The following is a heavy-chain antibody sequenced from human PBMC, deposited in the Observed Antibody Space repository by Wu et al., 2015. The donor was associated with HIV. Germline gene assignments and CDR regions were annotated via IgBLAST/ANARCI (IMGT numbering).Heavy chain of an antibody. V-gene: IGHV1-2*02. CDR2: INPNSGGT. J-gene: IGHJ3*02. D-gene: IGHD2-21*01. CDR1: GYTFTGYY. Sequence: QVQLVQSGAEVKKPGASVKVSCKASGYTFTGYYMHWVRQAPGQGLEWMGWINPNSGGTNYAQKFQGRVTMTRDTSISTAYMELSRLRSDDTAVYYCAAPYCGGDCYDAFDIWGQGTMVTVSS. CDR3: AAPYCGGDCYDAFDI.